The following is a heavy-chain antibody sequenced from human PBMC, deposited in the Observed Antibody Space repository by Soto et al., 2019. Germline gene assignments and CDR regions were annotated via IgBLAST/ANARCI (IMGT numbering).Heavy chain of an antibody. CDR2: ISGSGGST. CDR3: AKDFSPYHIVVVTAIRRDDY. D-gene: IGHD2-21*02. V-gene: IGHV3-23*01. J-gene: IGHJ4*02. Sequence: GSLRLSCAASGFTFSSYAMSWVRQAPGKGLEWVSAISGSGGSTYYADSVKGRFTISRDNSKNTLYLQMNSLRAEDTAVYYCAKDFSPYHIVVVTAIRRDDYWGQGTLVTVSS. CDR1: GFTFSSYA.